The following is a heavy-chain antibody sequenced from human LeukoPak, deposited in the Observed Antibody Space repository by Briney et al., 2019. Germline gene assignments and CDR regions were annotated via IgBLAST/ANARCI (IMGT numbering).Heavy chain of an antibody. Sequence: SVKVSCKASGGTFSSYAISWVRQAPGQGLEWMGGIIPIFGTANYAQKFQGRVTITTDESTSTAYMELSSLRSEDTAVYYCARVSRCSSTSCYYYYMDVWGKGTTVTVSS. D-gene: IGHD2-2*01. CDR1: GGTFSSYA. CDR3: ARVSRCSSTSCYYYYMDV. J-gene: IGHJ6*03. CDR2: IIPIFGTA. V-gene: IGHV1-69*05.